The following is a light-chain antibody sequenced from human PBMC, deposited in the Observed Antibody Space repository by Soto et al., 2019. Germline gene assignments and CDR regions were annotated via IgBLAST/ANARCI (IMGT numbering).Light chain of an antibody. J-gene: IGLJ1*01. CDR2: DVS. CDR1: SSDVGYYNY. CDR3: SSYTTSSTLYV. Sequence: QSVLTQPASVSGSPGQSITISCTGTSSDVGYYNYVSWYQQHPGKAPQLMIYDVSNRPSGVSNRFSASKSGNTASLTISGLQAEDEADYYCSSYTTSSTLYVFGTGTKLTVL. V-gene: IGLV2-14*01.